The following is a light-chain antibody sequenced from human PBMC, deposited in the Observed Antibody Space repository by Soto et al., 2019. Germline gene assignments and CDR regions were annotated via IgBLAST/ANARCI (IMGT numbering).Light chain of an antibody. J-gene: IGLJ3*02. CDR2: YDS. V-gene: IGLV3-21*04. CDR1: NIGSKS. Sequence: SYELTQPPSVSVAPGKTARITCGGNNIGSKSVHWYQQKPGQAPVLVIYYDSDRPSGIPERFSVSNSGNTATLTISRVEAGDEADYYCQVWDSSSDHWVFGGGTKVTVL. CDR3: QVWDSSSDHWV.